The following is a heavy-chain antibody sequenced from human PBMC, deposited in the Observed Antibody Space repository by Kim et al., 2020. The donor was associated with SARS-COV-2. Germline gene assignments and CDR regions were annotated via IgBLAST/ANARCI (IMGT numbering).Heavy chain of an antibody. CDR3: AKDKEGPRYWFDA. Sequence: YAETVKGRFTISRENAKNTLYLKMDSLRAEDTAVYYCAKDKEGPRYWFDAWGQGTLVTVSS. V-gene: IGHV3-23*01. J-gene: IGHJ5*02.